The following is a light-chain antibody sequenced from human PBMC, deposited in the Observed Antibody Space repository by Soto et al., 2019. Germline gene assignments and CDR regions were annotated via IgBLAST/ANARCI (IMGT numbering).Light chain of an antibody. CDR1: SSDVGAYNY. J-gene: IGLJ1*01. Sequence: QSALTQPQSASGSPGQSVTIPCTGTSSDVGAYNYVSWYQQLPGKAPKLIIYEVSRRPSGVPDRVSGSKPGNTASLTGSGRQAEDGADYDVTSYAGTYSLIYVCGSGTKLTVL. V-gene: IGLV2-8*01. CDR2: EVS. CDR3: TSYAGTYSLIYV.